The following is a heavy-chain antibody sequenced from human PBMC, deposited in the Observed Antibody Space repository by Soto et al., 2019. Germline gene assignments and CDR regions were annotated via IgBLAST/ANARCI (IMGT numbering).Heavy chain of an antibody. CDR2: ITGASGDT. J-gene: IGHJ4*02. Sequence: ASVKVSCKASGHTLTTYPLHWVRQAPGQSLEWMGYITGASGDTRYSQKFHDRVTITRDTSANTAYLELNSLTSEDTAVYYCATALRFVDYLLKRWGQGTLVTLSS. CDR1: GHTLTTYP. V-gene: IGHV1-3*01. CDR3: ATALRFVDYLLKR. D-gene: IGHD3-9*01.